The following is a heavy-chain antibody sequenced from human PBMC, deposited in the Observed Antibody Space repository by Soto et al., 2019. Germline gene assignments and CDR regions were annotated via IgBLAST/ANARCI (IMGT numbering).Heavy chain of an antibody. CDR2: IYYSGST. D-gene: IGHD2-21*02. CDR1: GGSISSSSYY. Sequence: PSETLSLTCTVSGGSISSSSYYWGWIRQPPGKGLEWIGSIYYSGSTYYNPSLKSRVTISVDTSENQFSLKLSSVTAADTAVYYCARQSIPRLVVVTAINWFDPWGQGTLVTVSS. CDR3: ARQSIPRLVVVTAINWFDP. J-gene: IGHJ5*02. V-gene: IGHV4-39*01.